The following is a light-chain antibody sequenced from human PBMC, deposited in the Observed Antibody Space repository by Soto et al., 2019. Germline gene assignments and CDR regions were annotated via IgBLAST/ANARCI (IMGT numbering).Light chain of an antibody. CDR1: QSISSY. Sequence: DIQMTQSPSSLSASVGDRVTITCRASQSISSYLNWYQQKPGKAPKLLCDGASSLQSGVPSRFSGRGSGTDFTLTITSLQPEDVATYYCQQSYITPWTFGQGTKVDIK. CDR3: QQSYITPWT. V-gene: IGKV1-39*01. CDR2: GAS. J-gene: IGKJ1*01.